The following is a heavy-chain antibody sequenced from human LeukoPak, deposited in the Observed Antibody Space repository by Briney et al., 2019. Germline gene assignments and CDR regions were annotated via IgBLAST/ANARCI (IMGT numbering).Heavy chain of an antibody. CDR1: GFTFSDHY. J-gene: IGHJ3*02. Sequence: PGGSLRLSCAASGFTFSDHYIDWVRQAPGKGLEWVGRSRDKGNSYTTAYAASVRGRFTISRGDSKNSLYLQMNSLKIEDTAVYYCAAAVITMIVVPPLPREANAFDIWGQGTMVTVSS. V-gene: IGHV3-72*01. D-gene: IGHD3-22*01. CDR2: SRDKGNSYTT. CDR3: AAAVITMIVVPPLPREANAFDI.